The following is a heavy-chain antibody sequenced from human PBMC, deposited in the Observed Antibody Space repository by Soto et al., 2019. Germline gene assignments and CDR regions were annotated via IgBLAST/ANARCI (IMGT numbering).Heavy chain of an antibody. CDR3: ARSHSASWYWWFDP. CDR1: GYRFTTYT. D-gene: IGHD6-13*01. J-gene: IGHJ5*02. Sequence: VSVKVSCKTSGYRFTTYTLHWLRQAPGQRLEWMGYVNAGNGQTRYSQKFQDRVTITRDTSASTTYLELGSLRSEDTAVYYCARSHSASWYWWFDPWGQGTLVTVSS. CDR2: VNAGNGQT. V-gene: IGHV1-3*01.